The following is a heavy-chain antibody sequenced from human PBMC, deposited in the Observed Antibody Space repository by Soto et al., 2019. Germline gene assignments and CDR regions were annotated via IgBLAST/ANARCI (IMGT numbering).Heavy chain of an antibody. CDR1: GYSFTNYW. Sequence: GESLKISCKGSGYSFTNYWINWVRQMPGKGLEWMGIIYPGDSDTRYSPSFQGQVTISADKSISTAYLQWSSLKASDTAMYYCVSRGRVVAASGGYYYYGMDVWGQGTTVTVSS. J-gene: IGHJ6*02. CDR2: IYPGDSDT. CDR3: VSRGRVVAASGGYYYYGMDV. V-gene: IGHV5-51*01. D-gene: IGHD2-15*01.